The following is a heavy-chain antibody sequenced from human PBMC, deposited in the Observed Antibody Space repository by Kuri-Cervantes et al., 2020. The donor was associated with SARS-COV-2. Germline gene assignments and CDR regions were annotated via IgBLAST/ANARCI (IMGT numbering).Heavy chain of an antibody. J-gene: IGHJ4*02. V-gene: IGHV3-20*04. CDR3: ARGLSRKPFGY. CDR1: GFTFSSYS. Sequence: GESLKISCAAPGFTFSSYSMNWVRQAPGKGLEWVSGINWNGGSTGYADSVKGRFTISRDNAKNSLYLQMNSLRAEDTALYYCARGLSRKPFGYWGQGTLVTVSS. CDR2: INWNGGST.